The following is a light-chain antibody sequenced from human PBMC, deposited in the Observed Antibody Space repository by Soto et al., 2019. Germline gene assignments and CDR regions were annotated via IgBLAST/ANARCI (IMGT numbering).Light chain of an antibody. V-gene: IGKV1-5*03. CDR3: HQYGSSSPGT. CDR1: QSISSW. J-gene: IGKJ1*01. Sequence: DIQMTQSPSTLSASVGDRVTITCRASQSISSWLAWYQQKPGRAPKLLIYKASSLETGVPSRFSGSGSGTEVTLIISSLQPDDFSTYYCHQYGSSSPGTFGQGTKVEIK. CDR2: KAS.